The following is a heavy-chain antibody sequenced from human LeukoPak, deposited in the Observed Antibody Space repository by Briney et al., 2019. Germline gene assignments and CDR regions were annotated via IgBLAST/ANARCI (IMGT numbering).Heavy chain of an antibody. Sequence: PSETLSLTCSVSGGSISDNNYYWGWIRQPPGRGLEWIGNIYYRGNTFYSPSLKSRVTFSVDTSKNQFFLKLNSVTAADTAVYYCAGQIGGSSNIDSWGQGTLVTVSS. CDR1: GGSISDNNYY. D-gene: IGHD2-15*01. CDR3: AGQIGGSSNIDS. J-gene: IGHJ4*02. CDR2: IYYRGNT. V-gene: IGHV4-39*01.